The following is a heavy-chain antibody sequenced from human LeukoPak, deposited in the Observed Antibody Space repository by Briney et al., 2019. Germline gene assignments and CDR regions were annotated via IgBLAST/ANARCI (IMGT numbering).Heavy chain of an antibody. V-gene: IGHV1-18*01. CDR1: GYTFTSYG. D-gene: IGHD5-24*01. CDR3: ARWLQRKTRFDY. Sequence: ASVKVSCTASGYTFTSYGISWVRQAPGQGLEWMGWISAYNGNTNYAQKLQGRVTMTTDTSTSTAYMELRSLRSEDTAVYYCARWLQRKTRFDYWGQGTLVTVSS. CDR2: ISAYNGNT. J-gene: IGHJ4*02.